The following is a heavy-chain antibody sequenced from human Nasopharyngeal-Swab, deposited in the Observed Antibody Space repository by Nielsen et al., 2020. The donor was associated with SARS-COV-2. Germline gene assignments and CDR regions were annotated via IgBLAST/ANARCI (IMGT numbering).Heavy chain of an antibody. Sequence: WIRQPPGKGPEWVSNISSSGTTKYYADSVKGRFTISRDNAKNSLFLQMNSLRAEDTAVYYCARSPDVFDIWGQGTMVT. V-gene: IGHV3-11*04. CDR2: ISSSGTTK. CDR3: ARSPDVFDI. J-gene: IGHJ3*02.